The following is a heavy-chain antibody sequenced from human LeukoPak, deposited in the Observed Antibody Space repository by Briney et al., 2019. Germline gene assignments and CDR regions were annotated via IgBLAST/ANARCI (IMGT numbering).Heavy chain of an antibody. J-gene: IGHJ3*02. CDR1: GFTVSSNY. CDR3: ARVSGSYHDAFDI. V-gene: IGHV3-53*01. CDR2: IYSGGST. Sequence: GGSLRLSCAASGFTVSSNYMSWVRQAPGKGLDWVSVIYSGGSTYYADSVKGRFTISRDNSKNTLYLQMNSLRAEDTAVYYCARVSGSYHDAFDIWGQGTMVTVSS. D-gene: IGHD1-26*01.